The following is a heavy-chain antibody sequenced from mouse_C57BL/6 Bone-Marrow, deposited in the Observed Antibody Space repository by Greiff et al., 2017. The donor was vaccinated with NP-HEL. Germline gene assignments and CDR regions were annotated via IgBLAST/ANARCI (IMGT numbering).Heavy chain of an antibody. CDR2: INPNNGGT. J-gene: IGHJ3*01. CDR1: GYTFTDYN. V-gene: IGHV1-18*01. Sequence: EVQLQQSGPQLVKPGASVTIPCKASGYTFTDYNMDWVKQSHGKSLEWIGDINPNNGGTIYNQKFKGKATLTVDKSSSTAYMELRSLTSEDTAVYYCAICVGVVSSWGDETLLTVSA. CDR3: AICVGVVSS. D-gene: IGHD1-1*02.